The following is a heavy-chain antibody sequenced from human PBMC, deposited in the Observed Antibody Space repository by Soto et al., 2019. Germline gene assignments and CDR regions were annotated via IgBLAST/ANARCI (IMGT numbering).Heavy chain of an antibody. CDR2: INPNSGGT. CDR3: ATVHWYGRSTQTYDYCLDV. CDR1: GCTFTGYY. D-gene: IGHD6-13*01. V-gene: IGHV1-2*02. Sequence: ASVKVSCKASGCTFTGYYMHWVRQAPGQGLEWMGWINPNSGGTNYAQKFQGRVTMTRDTSISTAYMELSRLRSDDTAVYYCATVHWYGRSTQTYDYCLDVWGQGTTVTVSS. J-gene: IGHJ6*02.